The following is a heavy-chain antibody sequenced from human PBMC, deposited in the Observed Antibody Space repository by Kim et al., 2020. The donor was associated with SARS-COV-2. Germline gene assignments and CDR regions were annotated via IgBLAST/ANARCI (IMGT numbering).Heavy chain of an antibody. J-gene: IGHJ4*02. CDR1: GFTFDDYA. Sequence: GGSLRLSCAASGFTFDDYAMHWVRQAPGKGLEWVSLISRDGAGSHHADSVKGRFTISRDNSKNSLYLQMNSLRTEDTAFYYCARGDTIDYYPDLDYWGQGTLVTVSS. CDR2: ISRDGAGS. D-gene: IGHD3-22*01. V-gene: IGHV3-43*02. CDR3: ARGDTIDYYPDLDY.